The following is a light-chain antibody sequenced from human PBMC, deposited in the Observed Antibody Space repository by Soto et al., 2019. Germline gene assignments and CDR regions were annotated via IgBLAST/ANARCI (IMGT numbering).Light chain of an antibody. Sequence: QSALTQPRSVSGSPGQSVTISCTGTSSDVGGYNYVSWYQQHPGKASKLMIYDVSKRPSGVPDRFSGSKSGNTASLTISGLQAEDEADYYCCSYAGSPVFGTGTKLTVL. CDR3: CSYAGSPV. J-gene: IGLJ1*01. CDR1: SSDVGGYNY. CDR2: DVS. V-gene: IGLV2-11*01.